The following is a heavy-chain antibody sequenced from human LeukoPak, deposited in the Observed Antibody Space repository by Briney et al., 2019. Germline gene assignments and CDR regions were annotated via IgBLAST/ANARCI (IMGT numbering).Heavy chain of an antibody. Sequence: GASVKVSCKASGGTFSSYAISWVRQAPGQGLEWMGRIIPILGIANYAQKFQGRVTITADKSTSTAYMELSSLRSEDTAVYYCARSNVPYNWFDPWGQGTLVTVSS. CDR3: ARSNVPYNWFDP. CDR1: GGTFSSYA. J-gene: IGHJ5*02. CDR2: IIPILGIA. V-gene: IGHV1-69*04. D-gene: IGHD4/OR15-4a*01.